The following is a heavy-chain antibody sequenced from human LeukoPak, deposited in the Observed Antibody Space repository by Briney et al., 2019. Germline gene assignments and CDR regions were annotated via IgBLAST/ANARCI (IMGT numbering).Heavy chain of an antibody. V-gene: IGHV4-59*08. CDR2: VYHSGSS. CDR3: ASSQWVVPGSH. J-gene: IGHJ4*02. Sequence: SSETLSLTCTVSGGSIYLYYWSWIRQPPGKGLEWIGYVYHSGSSNYNPSLKSRVTISEDTSNNQISLKLSSVTAADTAVYYCASSQWVVPGSHWGQGTLVTVSS. CDR1: GGSIYLYY. D-gene: IGHD6-19*01.